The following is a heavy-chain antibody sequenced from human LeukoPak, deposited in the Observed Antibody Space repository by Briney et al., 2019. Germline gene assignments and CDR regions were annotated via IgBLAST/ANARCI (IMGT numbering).Heavy chain of an antibody. D-gene: IGHD3-16*01. V-gene: IGHV3-30*02. CDR3: AKDPRDYPD. Sequence: GGSLRLSCAASGFIFSDYGVHWVRQAPGKGLEWVAFIRYDGSNKYYADSVKGRFTISRDNSKNTLYLQMSSLRTEDTAVYYCAKDPRDYPDWGQGTLVTVSS. J-gene: IGHJ4*02. CDR1: GFIFSDYG. CDR2: IRYDGSNK.